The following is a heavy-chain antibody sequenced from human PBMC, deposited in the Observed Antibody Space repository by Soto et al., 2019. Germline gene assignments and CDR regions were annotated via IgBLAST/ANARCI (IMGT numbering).Heavy chain of an antibody. CDR2: IWNDGSNK. J-gene: IGHJ5*02. Sequence: QVQLVESGGGVVQPGRSLRLSCAASGFTFSSYGMHWVRQAPGKGLEWVAVIWNDGSNKYYADSVKGRFTISRDNSKNTLYLQMNSLRAEDTAVYYCARDPSITGTTSLDPWGQGTLVTVSS. CDR1: GFTFSSYG. D-gene: IGHD1-7*01. CDR3: ARDPSITGTTSLDP. V-gene: IGHV3-33*01.